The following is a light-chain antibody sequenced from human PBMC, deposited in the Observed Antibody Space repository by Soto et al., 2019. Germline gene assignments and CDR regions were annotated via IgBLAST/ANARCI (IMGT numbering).Light chain of an antibody. J-gene: IGKJ1*01. CDR3: QQYGSSGT. CDR1: QSVSSSY. V-gene: IGKV3-20*01. Sequence: EIVMTQSPATLSVSPGERVTLSCRARQSVSSSYLAWYQQKPGQAPRLLIYGASSRATGIPDRFSGSGSGTDFTLTISRLEPEDFAVYYCQQYGSSGTFGQGTKVDIK. CDR2: GAS.